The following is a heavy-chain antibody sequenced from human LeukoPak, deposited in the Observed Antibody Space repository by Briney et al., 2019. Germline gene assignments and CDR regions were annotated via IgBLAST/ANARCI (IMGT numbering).Heavy chain of an antibody. CDR1: GFTFSSYA. D-gene: IGHD3-22*01. CDR2: ISGSGGST. V-gene: IGHV3-23*01. J-gene: IGHJ3*02. Sequence: GGSLRLSCAASGFTFSSYAMSWVRQAPGKGLEWVSAISGSGGSTYYADSMKGRFTISRDNSKNTLYLQMNSLRAEDTAVYYCAKELRPYDSSGQGAFDIWGQGTMVTVSS. CDR3: AKELRPYDSSGQGAFDI.